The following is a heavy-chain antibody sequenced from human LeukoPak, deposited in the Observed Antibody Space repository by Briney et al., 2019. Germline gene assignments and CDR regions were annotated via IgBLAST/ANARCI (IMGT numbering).Heavy chain of an antibody. CDR1: GGSISSGGYY. V-gene: IGHV4-31*03. J-gene: IGHJ6*02. Sequence: SETPSLTCTVSGGSISSGGYYWSWIRQHPGKGLEWIGYIYYSGSTYYNPSLKSRVTISVDTSKNQFSLKLSSVTAADTAVYYCARDSLKRVRNGMDVWGQGTTVTVSS. CDR2: IYYSGST. D-gene: IGHD1-1*01. CDR3: ARDSLKRVRNGMDV.